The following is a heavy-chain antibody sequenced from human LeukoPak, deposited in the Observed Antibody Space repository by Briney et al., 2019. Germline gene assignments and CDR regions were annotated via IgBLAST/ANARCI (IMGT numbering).Heavy chain of an antibody. V-gene: IGHV4-59*01. CDR2: IYYSGST. CDR1: GGSISSYY. J-gene: IGHJ4*02. Sequence: KPSETLSLTCTVSGGSISSYYWSWIRQPPGKGLEWIGYIYYSGSTNYNPSLKSRVTISVDTSKNQFSLKLSSVTAADTAVYYCARAPGDGYIPDYWGQGTLVTVSS. D-gene: IGHD5-24*01. CDR3: ARAPGDGYIPDY.